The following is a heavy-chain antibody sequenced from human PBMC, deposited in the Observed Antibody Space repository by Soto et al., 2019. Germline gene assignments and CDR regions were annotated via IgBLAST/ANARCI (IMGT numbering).Heavy chain of an antibody. V-gene: IGHV3-74*01. J-gene: IGHJ4*02. CDR1: GFTFSSYW. CDR3: ARDFDWNFYYFDC. Sequence: GGSLRLSCAASGFTFSSYWMHWVRQAPGKGPVWVSRINSDGSSTSYADSVKGRFTISRDNAKNTLYLQMNSLRAEDTAVYYCARDFDWNFYYFDCWGQGTLVTVSS. D-gene: IGHD3-9*01. CDR2: INSDGSST.